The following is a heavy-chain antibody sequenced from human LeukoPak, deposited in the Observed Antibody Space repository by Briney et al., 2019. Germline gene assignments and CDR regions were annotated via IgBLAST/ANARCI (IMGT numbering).Heavy chain of an antibody. V-gene: IGHV4-34*01. D-gene: IGHD3-10*01. CDR2: INHSGST. Sequence: PSETLSLTCAVYGGSFSSYYWSWIRQPPGKGLEWIGEINHSGSTNYNPSLKSRVTISVDTSKNQFSLKLSSVTAADTAVYYCARAVGGDGSGSLWGPGTLVTVSS. J-gene: IGHJ4*02. CDR3: ARAVGGDGSGSL. CDR1: GGSFSSYY.